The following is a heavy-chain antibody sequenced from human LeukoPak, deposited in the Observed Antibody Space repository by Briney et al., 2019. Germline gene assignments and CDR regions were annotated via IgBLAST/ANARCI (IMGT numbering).Heavy chain of an antibody. Sequence: KPSETLSLTCTVSGGSISSYYWSWIRQPLGKGLEWIGYIYYSGSTNYNPSLKSRVTISVDTSKNQFSLKLSSVTAADTAVYYCATSYYGSGSPFDYWGQGTLVTVSS. V-gene: IGHV4-59*08. D-gene: IGHD3-10*01. CDR3: ATSYYGSGSPFDY. J-gene: IGHJ4*02. CDR2: IYYSGST. CDR1: GGSISSYY.